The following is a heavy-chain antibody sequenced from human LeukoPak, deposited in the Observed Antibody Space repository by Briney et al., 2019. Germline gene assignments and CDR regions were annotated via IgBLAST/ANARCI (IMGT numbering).Heavy chain of an antibody. V-gene: IGHV4-39*01. CDR2: IYYSGST. D-gene: IGHD2-2*01. Sequence: KSSETLSLTCTVSGGSISSSSYYWGWIRQPPGKGLEWIGSIYYSGSTYYNPSLKSRVTISVDTSKNQFSLKLSSVTAADTAVYYCARLPIVVVPAAYPYYYYYMDVWGKGTTVTVSS. CDR3: ARLPIVVVPAAYPYYYYYMDV. CDR1: GGSISSSSYY. J-gene: IGHJ6*03.